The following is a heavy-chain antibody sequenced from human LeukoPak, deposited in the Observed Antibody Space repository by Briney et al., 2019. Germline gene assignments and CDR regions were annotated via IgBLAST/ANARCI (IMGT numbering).Heavy chain of an antibody. V-gene: IGHV1-8*01. CDR1: GDTFSNYD. CDR3: ARGPRRWDYYCMDV. CDR2: MNPNSGNT. Sequence: ASVKVSCKASGDTFSNYDINWMRQATGQGLEWMGWMNPNSGNTGYAQKFQGRVTMTRNTSITTAYMELSSLRSEDTAVYYCARGPRRWDYYCMDVWGKGTTVTISS. D-gene: IGHD1-26*01. J-gene: IGHJ6*03.